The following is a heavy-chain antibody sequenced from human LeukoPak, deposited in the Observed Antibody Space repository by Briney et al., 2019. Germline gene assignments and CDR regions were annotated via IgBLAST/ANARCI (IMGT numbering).Heavy chain of an antibody. CDR1: GFSFSSYG. V-gene: IGHV3-33*01. J-gene: IGHJ4*02. CDR3: ARARNNYGSSGYSALDY. D-gene: IGHD3-22*01. CDR2: LWYDGTNK. Sequence: PGGSLRLSCAASGFSFSSYGMHWVRQAPGKGLEWVASLWYDGTNKYYADSVKGRFTISRDNSKNTLYLQMNSLRAEDTAVYYCARARNNYGSSGYSALDYWGQGTLVTVSS.